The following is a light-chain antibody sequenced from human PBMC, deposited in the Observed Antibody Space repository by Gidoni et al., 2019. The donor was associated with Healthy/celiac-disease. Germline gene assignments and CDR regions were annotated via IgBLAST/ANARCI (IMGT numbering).Light chain of an antibody. V-gene: IGLV2-23*01. CDR2: EGS. CDR1: SSDVGSYNL. CDR3: CSYAGSSTLV. Sequence: QSALTQPDSVPGSPGQSITISCTGTSSDVGSYNLVSWYQQHPGKAPKLMIYEGSKRPSGVSNRFSGSKSGNTASLTISGLQAEDEADYYCCSYAGSSTLVFGGGTKLTVL. J-gene: IGLJ2*01.